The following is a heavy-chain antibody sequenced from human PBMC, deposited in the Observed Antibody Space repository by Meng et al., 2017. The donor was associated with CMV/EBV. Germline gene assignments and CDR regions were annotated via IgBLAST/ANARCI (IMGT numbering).Heavy chain of an antibody. Sequence: SVKVSCKASVGTFSSYAISWVRQAPGHALEWMGGIIPIFGTANYAQKFQGRVTITTDESTSTAYMELSSLRSEDTAVYYCARVSTVGATDYWGQGTLVTVSS. CDR3: ARVSTVGATDY. D-gene: IGHD1-26*01. J-gene: IGHJ4*02. CDR2: IIPIFGTA. CDR1: VGTFSSYA. V-gene: IGHV1-69*05.